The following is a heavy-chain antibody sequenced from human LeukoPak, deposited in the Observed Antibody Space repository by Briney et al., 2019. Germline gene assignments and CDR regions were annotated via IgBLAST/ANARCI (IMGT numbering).Heavy chain of an antibody. Sequence: PSEPLSLTCAVSGYSISSGRYWGWLRQPPGKGLEWIGSVFHSGTTYYNPSLKSRVTISVDTPKNQFSLNLRSVTAADTAVYYCARSLSTAGIDYWGQGTLVTVSS. CDR1: GYSISSGRY. J-gene: IGHJ4*02. CDR3: ARSLSTAGIDY. D-gene: IGHD2-2*01. V-gene: IGHV4-38-2*01. CDR2: VFHSGTT.